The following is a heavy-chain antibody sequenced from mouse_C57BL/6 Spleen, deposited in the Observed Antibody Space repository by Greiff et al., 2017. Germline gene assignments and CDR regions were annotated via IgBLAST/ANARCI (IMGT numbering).Heavy chain of an antibody. CDR2: IYPGDGDT. CDR1: GYAFSSSW. D-gene: IGHD1-1*01. J-gene: IGHJ1*03. V-gene: IGHV1-82*01. Sequence: VKLLESGPELVKPGASVKISCKASGYAFSSSWMNWVKQRPGKGLEWIGRIYPGDGDTNYNGKFKGKATLTADKSSSTAYMQLSSLTSEDSAVYFCARRDYGSSDWYFDVWGTGTTVTVSS. CDR3: ARRDYGSSDWYFDV.